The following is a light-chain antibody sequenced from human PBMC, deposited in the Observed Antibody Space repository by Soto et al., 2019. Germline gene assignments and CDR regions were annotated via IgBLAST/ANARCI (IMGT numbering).Light chain of an antibody. CDR3: GSYTTSSNYV. CDR2: DVS. V-gene: IGLV2-14*01. J-gene: IGLJ1*01. Sequence: QSALAQPASVSGSPGQSITISCTGTSSDIDAYNYVSWYQQHPGKAPKLMIYDVSNRPSGISNRFSGSKSGNTASLTISGLQAEDEADYSCGSYTTSSNYVFGNGTKVTV. CDR1: SSDIDAYNY.